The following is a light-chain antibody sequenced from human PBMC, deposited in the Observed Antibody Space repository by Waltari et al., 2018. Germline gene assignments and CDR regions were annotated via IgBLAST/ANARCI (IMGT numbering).Light chain of an antibody. V-gene: IGKV3-15*01. J-gene: IGKJ4*01. CDR1: QNVGPR. CDR2: GAY. CDR3: QQYEDWPRHS. Sequence: EIVLTQSPATLSVSPGERVTLACRASQNVGPRLAWYQQKPGQTPRLLIFGAYSRASGVPARFSGSGSGTDFTLAISSLQSEDFAVYYCQQYEDWPRHSFGGGTKVQIE.